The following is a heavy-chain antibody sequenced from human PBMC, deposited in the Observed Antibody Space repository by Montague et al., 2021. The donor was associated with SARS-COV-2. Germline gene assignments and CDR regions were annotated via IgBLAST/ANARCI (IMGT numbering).Heavy chain of an antibody. D-gene: IGHD3-22*01. CDR1: GYSISSGYY. V-gene: IGHV4-38-2*02. CDR2: IYHSGST. Sequence: SETLSLTCTVSGYSISSGYYWGWSRQPPGKGLEWIGSIYHSGSTYYNPSLKSRVTISVDTSKNQFSLKLSSVTAADTAVYYCAGVRSITMIVVVITPMGWFDPWGQGTLVTVSS. CDR3: AGVRSITMIVVVITPMGWFDP. J-gene: IGHJ5*02.